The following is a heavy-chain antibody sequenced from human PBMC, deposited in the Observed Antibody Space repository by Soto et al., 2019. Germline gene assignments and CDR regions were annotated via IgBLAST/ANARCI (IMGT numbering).Heavy chain of an antibody. CDR2: IYHSGST. J-gene: IGHJ5*02. CDR3: ARADFDWLKRRWFDP. D-gene: IGHD3-9*01. V-gene: IGHV4-4*02. Sequence: SETLSLTCAVSGGSISSSNWWSWVRQPPGKGLEWIGEIYHSGSTNYNPSLKSRVTISVDKSKNQFSLKLSSVTAADTAVYYCARADFDWLKRRWFDPWGQGTLVTVS. CDR1: GGSISSSNW.